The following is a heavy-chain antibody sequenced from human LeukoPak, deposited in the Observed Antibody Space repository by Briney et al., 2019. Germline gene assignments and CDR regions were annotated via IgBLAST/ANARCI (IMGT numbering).Heavy chain of an antibody. CDR3: ARGVVGIIPLDF. CDR1: GFTVSSCY. CDR2: IYAEAST. D-gene: IGHD3-10*01. V-gene: IGHV3-53*01. Sequence: PGGSLRLSCVASGFTVSSCYMSWVRQAPGKGLEWVSLIYAEASTYYADSVKGRFTISRDNSKNTLYLQMNSLRAEDTAIYYCARGVVGIIPLDFWGQGTLVTVSS. J-gene: IGHJ4*02.